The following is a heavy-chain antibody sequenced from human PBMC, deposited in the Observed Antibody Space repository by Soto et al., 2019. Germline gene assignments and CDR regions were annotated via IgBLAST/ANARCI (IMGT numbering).Heavy chain of an antibody. V-gene: IGHV1-18*01. D-gene: IGHD1-7*01. J-gene: IGHJ5*02. CDR3: ARGNYHYRGTPITGTDFWFDP. CDR1: GYTFTSYG. CDR2: ISAYNGNT. Sequence: GASVKVSCKASGYTFTSYGISWVRQAPGQGLEWMGWISAYNGNTNYAQKLQGRVTMTTDTSTGTAYMELRSLRSDDTAVYYCARGNYHYRGTPITGTDFWFDPWGQGTLVTVSS.